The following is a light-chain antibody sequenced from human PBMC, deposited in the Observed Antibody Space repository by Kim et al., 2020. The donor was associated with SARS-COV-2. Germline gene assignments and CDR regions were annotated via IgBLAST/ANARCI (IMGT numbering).Light chain of an antibody. V-gene: IGLV1-51*01. CDR2: DNN. Sequence: GQKVTISCSRSSSNIGNNFVSWYQQLPGAAPKLLIYDNNNRPSWIPDRFSGSKSGTSATLDIAGLQTGDEGDYYCATWDSTLSVGVFGGGTKLTVL. CDR1: SSNIGNNF. CDR3: ATWDSTLSVGV. J-gene: IGLJ2*01.